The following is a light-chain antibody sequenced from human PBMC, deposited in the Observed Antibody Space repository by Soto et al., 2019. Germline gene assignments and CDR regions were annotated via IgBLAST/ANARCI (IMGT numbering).Light chain of an antibody. CDR3: QHYNSYSEA. CDR1: QGIRND. Sequence: AIHMTQSPSSLSASVGDRVTITCRASQGIRNDLGWYQQKPGKAPKLLIYAASSLQSGVPSRFSGSGSGTDFTLTISSLQPEDFATYYCQHYNSYSEAFGQGTKVDI. CDR2: AAS. V-gene: IGKV1-6*01. J-gene: IGKJ1*01.